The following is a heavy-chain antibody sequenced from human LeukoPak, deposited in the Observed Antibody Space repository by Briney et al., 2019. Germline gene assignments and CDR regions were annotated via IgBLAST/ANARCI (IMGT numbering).Heavy chain of an antibody. V-gene: IGHV4-39*07. Sequence: SETLSLTCSVSGASISSGSNYWGWIRQPPGKTLEWIGSIYSSGSTYYNPSLKSRVIIIIDTPKNHFSLTLSSVTAEDTALYYCARRHRSGSAVYYYYMDVWGKGTTVTVSS. J-gene: IGHJ6*03. CDR1: GASISSGSNY. CDR2: IYSSGST. CDR3: ARRHRSGSAVYYYYMDV. D-gene: IGHD1-14*01.